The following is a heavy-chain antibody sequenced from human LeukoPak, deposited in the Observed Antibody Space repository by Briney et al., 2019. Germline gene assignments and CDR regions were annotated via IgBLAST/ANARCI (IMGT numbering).Heavy chain of an antibody. D-gene: IGHD1-1*01. CDR2: ITGGGST. V-gene: IGHV3-23*01. J-gene: IGHJ5*02. CDR3: AKGATRTKFNWFDP. Sequence: GGSLRLSCVASGFTFSSYSMNWVRQAPGKGLEWVSSITGGGSTYEADSVKGRFTISRDNSKNTVYLHMNTLRAEDTALYYCAKGATRTKFNWFDPWGQGTLVTVSS. CDR1: GFTFSSYS.